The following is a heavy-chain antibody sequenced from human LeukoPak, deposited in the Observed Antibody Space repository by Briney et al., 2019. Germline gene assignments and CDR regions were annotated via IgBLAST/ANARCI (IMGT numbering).Heavy chain of an antibody. CDR2: INHSGST. CDR1: GGSFSGYY. J-gene: IGHJ5*02. CDR3: ARGVRTYYYDSSGYLNWFDP. Sequence: SETLSLTCAVYGGSFSGYYWSWIRQPPGKGLEWIGEINHSGSTNYNPSLKSRVTISVDTSKNQFSLKLSSVTAADTAVYYCARGVRTYYYDSSGYLNWFDPWGQGTLVTVSS. V-gene: IGHV4-34*01. D-gene: IGHD3-22*01.